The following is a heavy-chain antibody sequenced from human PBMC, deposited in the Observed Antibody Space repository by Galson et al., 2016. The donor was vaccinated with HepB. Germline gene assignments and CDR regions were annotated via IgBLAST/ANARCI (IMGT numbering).Heavy chain of an antibody. V-gene: IGHV3-48*02. CDR1: GFTFSDYN. J-gene: IGHJ6*02. CDR3: ARGAVRGDYTWWDYYYGMDV. Sequence: CAASGFTFSDYNMHWVRQAPGMGLEWISYVSTASSTKYYAASVTGRFTISRDNAKKLLYLQMNSLRDEDTAVYYCARGAVRGDYTWWDYYYGMDVWGQGTTVTVSS. D-gene: IGHD4-17*01. CDR2: VSTASSTK.